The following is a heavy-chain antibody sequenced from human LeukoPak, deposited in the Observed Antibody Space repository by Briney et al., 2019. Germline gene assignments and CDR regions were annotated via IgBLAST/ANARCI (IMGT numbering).Heavy chain of an antibody. CDR2: ISYTGGT. V-gene: IGHV4-30-4*01. J-gene: IGHJ2*01. CDR3: ARDPSPLWFGEMRTYFDL. CDR1: GGSVRSGDYY. Sequence: PSETLSVTCTFSGGSVRSGDYYWNWIRQPPGKGLEWVGYISYTGGTQYNPSLNSRVTMSIDTSKNHLSLKLSSVTAADTAVYYCARDPSPLWFGEMRTYFDLWGRGTLVTVSS. D-gene: IGHD3-10*01.